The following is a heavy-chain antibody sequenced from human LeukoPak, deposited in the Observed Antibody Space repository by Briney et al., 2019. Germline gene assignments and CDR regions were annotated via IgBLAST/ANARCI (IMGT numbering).Heavy chain of an antibody. CDR3: ARDKFGGYGDNWFDP. V-gene: IGHV1-69*05. J-gene: IGHJ5*02. CDR1: GGTFSSYA. CDR2: IIPIFGTA. Sequence: ASVKVSCKASGGTFSSYAISWVRHAPGQGLEWMGRIIPIFGTANYAQKFQGRVTITTDESTSTAYMELSSLRSEDTAVYYCARDKFGGYGDNWFDPWGQGTLVTVSS. D-gene: IGHD5-12*01.